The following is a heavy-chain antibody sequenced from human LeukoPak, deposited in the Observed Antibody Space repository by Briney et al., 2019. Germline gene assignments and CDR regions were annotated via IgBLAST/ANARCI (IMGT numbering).Heavy chain of an antibody. CDR2: MNHSGSS. D-gene: IGHD3-3*01. CDR1: GGSFSGYY. V-gene: IGHV4-34*01. CDR3: ARRPIFGVVIIPSVYFDY. Sequence: SETLSLTCAVYGGSFSGYYWSWIRQPPGKGREGGGEMNHSGSSNYNPSLKRGVNISVDTSKKKFSLKLSSVTAADTAVYYCARRPIFGVVIIPSVYFDYWGRGTLVTVSS. J-gene: IGHJ4*02.